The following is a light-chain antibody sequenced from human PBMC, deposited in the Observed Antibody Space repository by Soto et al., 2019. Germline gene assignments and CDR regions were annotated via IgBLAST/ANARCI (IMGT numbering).Light chain of an antibody. V-gene: IGLV2-14*01. CDR3: SSYRSSSIHLYV. CDR1: SSDVGGYNY. CDR2: DVS. Sequence: QSALTQPASVSGSPGQSITISCTGTSSDVGGYNYVSWYQQQPGKAPKLMLYDVSNRPSGVSNRFSGSKSGNTASRTISGIKAEDEADYYCSSYRSSSIHLYVFGTGTKVTVL. J-gene: IGLJ1*01.